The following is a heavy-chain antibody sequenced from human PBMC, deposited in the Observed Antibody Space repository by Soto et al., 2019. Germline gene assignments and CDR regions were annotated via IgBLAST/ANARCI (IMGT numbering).Heavy chain of an antibody. CDR2: INHSGST. CDR3: ARGQAAAGTGLNWFDP. Sequence: QVQLQQWGAGLLKPSETLSLTCAVYGGSFSGYYWSWIRQPPGKGLEWIGEINHSGSTNYNPSLKSRVTISVDTSKNQFSLKLSSVTAADTAVYYCARGQAAAGTGLNWFDPWGQGTLVTVSS. V-gene: IGHV4-34*01. D-gene: IGHD6-13*01. J-gene: IGHJ5*02. CDR1: GGSFSGYY.